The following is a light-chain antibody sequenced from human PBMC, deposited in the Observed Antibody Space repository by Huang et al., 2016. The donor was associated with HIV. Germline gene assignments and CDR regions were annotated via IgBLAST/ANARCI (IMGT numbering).Light chain of an antibody. Sequence: DIQMTQSPSSVSASVGDRVTITCRAIQGISSCLDWYQQKPGKAPELRIYAACSVQSGVRSRFSGGGSGTDVTLTISSLQPEDFATYYCQQANGFLVGGGTKVEIK. V-gene: IGKV1-12*01. J-gene: IGKJ4*01. CDR1: QGISSC. CDR2: AAC. CDR3: QQANGFL.